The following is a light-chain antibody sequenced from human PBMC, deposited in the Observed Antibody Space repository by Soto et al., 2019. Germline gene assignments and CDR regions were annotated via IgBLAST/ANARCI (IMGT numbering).Light chain of an antibody. Sequence: EIVLTQSPGTLSLSPGERATLSCRASQSVSSSFLVWYQQKAGQAPRLLIYGASSRATGVPDRFSGSWSGTDFTLTISRLEPEDSAVYYCQQLGSSPWTFGQGIKVAIK. CDR1: QSVSSSF. CDR3: QQLGSSPWT. CDR2: GAS. V-gene: IGKV3-20*01. J-gene: IGKJ1*01.